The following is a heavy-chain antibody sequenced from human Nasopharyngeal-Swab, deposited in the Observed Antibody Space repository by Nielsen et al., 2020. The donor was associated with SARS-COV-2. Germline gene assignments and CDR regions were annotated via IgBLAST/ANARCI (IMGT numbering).Heavy chain of an antibody. D-gene: IGHD3-22*01. CDR3: AKVIDDDSSGYVWFDH. CDR1: GFTFAAYA. Sequence: SLKISCAASGFTFAAYAMHWVRQAPGKGLEWFSFISWNSGSIGYADSVKGRFTISRDNAKNSLYLQMNSLRAEDTALYYCAKVIDDDSSGYVWFDHWGQGTLVTVSS. V-gene: IGHV3-9*01. J-gene: IGHJ5*02. CDR2: ISWNSGSI.